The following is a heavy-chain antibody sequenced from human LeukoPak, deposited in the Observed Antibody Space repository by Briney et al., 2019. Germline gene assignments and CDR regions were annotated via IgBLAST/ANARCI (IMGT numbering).Heavy chain of an antibody. V-gene: IGHV4-39*07. J-gene: IGHJ5*02. D-gene: IGHD3-10*01. CDR2: IYYSGST. CDR3: ARGVPITMVRGVHNWFDP. Sequence: PSETLSLTCTVSGGSISSSSYYWGWIRQPPGKGLEWIGSIYYSGSTYYNPSLKSRVTISVDTSKNQFSLKLSSVTAADTAVYYCARGVPITMVRGVHNWFDPWGQGTLVTVSS. CDR1: GGSISSSSYY.